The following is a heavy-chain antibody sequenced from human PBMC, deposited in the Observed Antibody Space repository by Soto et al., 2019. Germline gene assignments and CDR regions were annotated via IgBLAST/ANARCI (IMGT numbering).Heavy chain of an antibody. D-gene: IGHD3-3*01. CDR2: IYFSGIT. CDR1: NGSVSSPLSY. CDR3: ARTYYDFWSGYWRWFDP. V-gene: IGHV4-39*07. J-gene: IGHJ5*02. Sequence: SETLSLTCSVSNGSVSSPLSYWGWIRQPPGKRPQWIGVIYFSGITSYNPSLKSRVTISVDTSKNQFSLKLSSVTAADTAVYYCARTYYDFWSGYWRWFDPWGQVTLVTVS.